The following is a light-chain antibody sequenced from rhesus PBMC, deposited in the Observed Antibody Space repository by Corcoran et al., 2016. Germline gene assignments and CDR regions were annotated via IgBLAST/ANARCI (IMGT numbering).Light chain of an antibody. CDR2: EVS. CDR3: EQTLQAPLT. Sequence: DIVMTQTPLSLSVTPGEPASIPCRSSPSLPPSNGYTYLHWYSQKPGQSPQLLVSEVSHRASGVPARFSGSGSVTDFTLQFSRVEAEAVGVYCCEQTLQAPLTFGGGTKVE. CDR1: PSLPPSNGYTY. J-gene: IGKJ4*01. V-gene: IGKV2-78*01.